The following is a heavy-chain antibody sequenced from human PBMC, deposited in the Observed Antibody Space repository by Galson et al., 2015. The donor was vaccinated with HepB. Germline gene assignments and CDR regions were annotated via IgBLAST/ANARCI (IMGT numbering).Heavy chain of an antibody. V-gene: IGHV4-39*01. J-gene: IGHJ5*02. D-gene: IGHD6-13*01. Sequence: ETLSLTCSVSGGSIISSSSYWGWIRQPPGKGLEWIGNGFSGGSSHYNASLKSRVTISVDTSKNQVFLRLSSVTAADTAVYYCATQGRVPAAGGTWFDPWGPGILVTVSS. CDR1: GGSIISSSSY. CDR3: ATQGRVPAAGGTWFDP. CDR2: GFSGGSS.